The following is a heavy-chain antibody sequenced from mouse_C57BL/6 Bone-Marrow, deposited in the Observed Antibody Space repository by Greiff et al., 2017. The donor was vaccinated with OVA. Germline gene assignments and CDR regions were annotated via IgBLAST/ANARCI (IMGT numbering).Heavy chain of an antibody. CDR3: ARRGGYTGYFDV. Sequence: QVQLQQPGAELVRPGSSVKLSCKASGYTFTSYWMHWVKQRPIQGLEWIGNIDPSDSETHYNQKFKDKATLTVDKSSSTAYMQLSSLTSEDSAVYYCARRGGYTGYFDVWGTETTVTVSS. CDR2: IDPSDSET. J-gene: IGHJ1*03. D-gene: IGHD2-2*01. CDR1: GYTFTSYW. V-gene: IGHV1-52*01.